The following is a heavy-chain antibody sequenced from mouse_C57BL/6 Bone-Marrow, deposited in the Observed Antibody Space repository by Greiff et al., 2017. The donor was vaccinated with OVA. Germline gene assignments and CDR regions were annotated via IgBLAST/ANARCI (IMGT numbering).Heavy chain of an antibody. V-gene: IGHV1-69*01. CDR3: ARDLYWYFDV. CDR2: IDPSDSYT. Sequence: VQLQQPGAELVMPGASVKLSCKASGYTFTSYWMHWVKQRPGQGLEWIGEIDPSDSYTNYNQKFKGKSTLTVDKSSSTAYMQRSSLTSEDSAVYYCARDLYWYFDVWGTGTTVTVSS. J-gene: IGHJ1*03. CDR1: GYTFTSYW.